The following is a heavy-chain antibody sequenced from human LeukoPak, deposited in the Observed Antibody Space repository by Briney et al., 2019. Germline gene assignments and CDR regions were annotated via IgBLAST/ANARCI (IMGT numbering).Heavy chain of an antibody. Sequence: GGSLRLSCAASGFTFSNYWMHWVRQAPGQGLVWVSRINSDGSSTSYADSVKGRFTISRDNAKNTLYLQMNSLRAEDTAVYYCARVFSVFGVVIPPDYWGQGTLVTVSS. CDR1: GFTFSNYW. J-gene: IGHJ4*02. CDR3: ARVFSVFGVVIPPDY. V-gene: IGHV3-74*01. D-gene: IGHD3-3*01. CDR2: INSDGSST.